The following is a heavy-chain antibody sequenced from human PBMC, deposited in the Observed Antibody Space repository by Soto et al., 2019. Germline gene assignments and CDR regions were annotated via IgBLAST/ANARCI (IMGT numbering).Heavy chain of an antibody. CDR3: ASWVVVVAAGGSDYGMDV. Sequence: QVQLVQTGAEVKKPGSSVKVSGKDSGGTFSRSANSSVRQAPGQGLEWTGAIIPIFGTANYAQKVQARVTITADESTSKASMELSSLRSEDTAVYYCASWVVVVAAGGSDYGMDVWGRGTTVTVSS. CDR2: IIPIFGTA. V-gene: IGHV1-69*12. D-gene: IGHD2-15*01. CDR1: GGTFSRSA. J-gene: IGHJ6*02.